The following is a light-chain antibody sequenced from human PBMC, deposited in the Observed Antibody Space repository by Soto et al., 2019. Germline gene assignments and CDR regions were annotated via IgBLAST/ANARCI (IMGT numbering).Light chain of an antibody. CDR1: QGSRKD. CDR2: GAS. CDR3: LQHKSYPLT. J-gene: IGKJ4*01. Sequence: DIQMTQSPSSLSASVGDRVTITCRASQGSRKDLGWYQQKPGKAPRRLIYGASSLQGGVPSRFSVSGSVTEFTLTISSLQPEDCATYYCLQHKSYPLTLGGGTKVEIK. V-gene: IGKV1-17*01.